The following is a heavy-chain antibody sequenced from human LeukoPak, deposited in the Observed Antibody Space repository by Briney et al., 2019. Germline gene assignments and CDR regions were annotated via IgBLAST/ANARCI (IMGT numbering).Heavy chain of an antibody. Sequence: GGSLRLSCAASGFIVSNSFMSWVRQAPGKGLEWVSVLYSAGSTFYVDSVKGRFTISRDNSKNMLFLQMNSLRVEDTAIYYCAGSPWDGIRGVGLDYLDYWGRGTLVTVSS. CDR2: LYSAGST. CDR3: AGSPWDGIRGVGLDYLDY. CDR1: GFIVSNSF. V-gene: IGHV3-53*01. J-gene: IGHJ4*02. D-gene: IGHD1-26*01.